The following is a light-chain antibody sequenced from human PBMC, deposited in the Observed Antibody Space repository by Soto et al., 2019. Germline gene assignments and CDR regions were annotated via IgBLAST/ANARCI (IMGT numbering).Light chain of an antibody. J-gene: IGKJ4*01. CDR1: QSISSY. Sequence: DIQMTQSPSSLSASVVERVTITCRASQSISSYLNWYQQKPGKAPKLLIYAASTLQSGVPSRFSGSGSGTDFTLTISCLQSEDFATYYCQQYYSYPVTFGGGTKVDIK. V-gene: IGKV1-39*01. CDR3: QQYYSYPVT. CDR2: AAS.